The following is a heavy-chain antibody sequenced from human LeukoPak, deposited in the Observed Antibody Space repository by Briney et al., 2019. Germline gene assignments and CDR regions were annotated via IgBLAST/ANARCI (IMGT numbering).Heavy chain of an antibody. V-gene: IGHV3-7*04. CDR1: GFTFSTYW. J-gene: IGHJ4*02. CDR2: IKPDGSDK. Sequence: GGSLRRSCAASGFTFSTYWMNWVRQAPGKGLEWVANIKPDGSDKYYVDSVKGRFTISRDNAKNSLYLQMNNLRAEDTAVYFCARENFEYWAQGTLVTVSS. CDR3: ARENFEY.